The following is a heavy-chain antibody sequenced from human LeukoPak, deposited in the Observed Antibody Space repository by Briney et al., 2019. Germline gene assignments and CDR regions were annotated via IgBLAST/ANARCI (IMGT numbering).Heavy chain of an antibody. V-gene: IGHV3-11*01. CDR3: ARDLGGIAAIFPPDAFDI. CDR1: GFTFSDYY. D-gene: IGHD6-13*01. CDR2: ISSSGSTI. Sequence: GGSLRLSCAASGFTFSDYYMSWIRQAPGKGLEWVSYISSSGSTIYYADSVKGRFTISRDNAKNSLYLQMNSLRAEDTAVYYCARDLGGIAAIFPPDAFDIWGQGTMVTVSS. J-gene: IGHJ3*02.